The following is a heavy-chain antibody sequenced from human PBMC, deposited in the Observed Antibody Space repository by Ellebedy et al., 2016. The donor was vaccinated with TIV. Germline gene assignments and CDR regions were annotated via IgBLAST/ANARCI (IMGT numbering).Heavy chain of an antibody. CDR3: ARGHYGTNDGYYDY. J-gene: IGHJ4*02. Sequence: ETLSLTXAASGFTFSRHWMSWVRQAPGKGLEWVSNINQDGSQKYFVESVKGRFTISRDNAKNSLYLQMHSLRAEDTAVYYCARGHYGTNDGYYDYWGQGSLVTVSS. V-gene: IGHV3-7*04. D-gene: IGHD2-8*01. CDR1: GFTFSRHW. CDR2: INQDGSQK.